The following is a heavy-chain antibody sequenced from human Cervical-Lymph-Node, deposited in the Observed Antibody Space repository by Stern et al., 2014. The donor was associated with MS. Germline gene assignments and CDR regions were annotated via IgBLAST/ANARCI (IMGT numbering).Heavy chain of an antibody. V-gene: IGHV3-66*02. Sequence: EVQLVESEGGLVQPGGSLRLSCSASGFSVSSNFMTWVRQAPGKGLEWVSLLYGVGTTYYADSVTGRFTISRDNSKNTVYLQMNSLRPEDTAVYYCARDLGDYDDYWGQGTLVTVSS. J-gene: IGHJ4*02. CDR2: LYGVGTT. CDR1: GFSVSSNF. CDR3: ARDLGDYDDY.